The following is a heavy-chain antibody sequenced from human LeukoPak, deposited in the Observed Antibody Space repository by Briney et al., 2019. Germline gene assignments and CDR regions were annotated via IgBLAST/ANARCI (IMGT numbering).Heavy chain of an antibody. D-gene: IGHD5-12*01. V-gene: IGHV3-7*01. J-gene: IGHJ4*02. Sequence: GGSLRLSCVASGFTFTQYWMTWVRQAPGKGLEWVARLHPDGSERNYVGSVEGRFTVFGDNAKSSLFLQMHSLRVEDTAVYYRARGGYSFDYLGQGTLVTVPS. CDR2: LHPDGSER. CDR3: ARGGYSFDY. CDR1: GFTFTQYW.